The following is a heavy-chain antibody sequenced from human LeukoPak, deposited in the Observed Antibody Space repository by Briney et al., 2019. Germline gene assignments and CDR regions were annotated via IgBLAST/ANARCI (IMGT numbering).Heavy chain of an antibody. CDR2: ISSRSSYI. CDR1: GFTFSSYS. Sequence: GGSLRLSCAASGFTFSSYSINWVRQAPGEGLEWVSCISSRSSYIYYADSLKGRFTISRDNAKNSLYLQMNSLRAEDTAVYYCARDVGRVVDEIDYWGRGTLVTVSS. V-gene: IGHV3-21*01. D-gene: IGHD2-15*01. J-gene: IGHJ4*02. CDR3: ARDVGRVVDEIDY.